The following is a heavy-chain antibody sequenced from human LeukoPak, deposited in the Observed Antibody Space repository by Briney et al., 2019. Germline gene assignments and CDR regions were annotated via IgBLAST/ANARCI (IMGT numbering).Heavy chain of an antibody. CDR1: GYTFTSYG. Sequence: ASVNVSCKASGYTFTSYGISWVRQAPGQGLERMGWISAYNGNTNYAQKLQGRVTMTTDTSTSTAYMELRSLRSDDTAVYYCASSYYYGSGSDNWFDPWGQGTLVTVSS. D-gene: IGHD3-10*01. CDR2: ISAYNGNT. CDR3: ASSYYYGSGSDNWFDP. J-gene: IGHJ5*02. V-gene: IGHV1-18*01.